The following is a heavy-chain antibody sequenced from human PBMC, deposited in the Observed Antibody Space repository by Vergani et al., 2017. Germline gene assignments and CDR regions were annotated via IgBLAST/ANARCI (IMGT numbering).Heavy chain of an antibody. V-gene: IGHV3-23*04. CDR2: VSGSGGTT. Sequence: EVQLVESGGGLVQPGGSLRLSCAASGFTFSSYAMSWVRQPPGKGLEWVSAVSGSGGTTYYADSVKGRFTITRDNSKNTLYLQMNSVRAEDTAVYYCAKDRVEYYYDSYGYYDLTPPLYYFDYWGQGTLVTVSS. CDR3: AKDRVEYYYDSYGYYDLTPPLYYFDY. J-gene: IGHJ4*02. CDR1: GFTFSSYA. D-gene: IGHD3-22*01.